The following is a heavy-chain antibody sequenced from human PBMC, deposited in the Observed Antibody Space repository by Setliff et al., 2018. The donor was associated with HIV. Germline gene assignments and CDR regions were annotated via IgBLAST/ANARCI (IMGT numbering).Heavy chain of an antibody. Sequence: GGSLRLSCAASGFAFSNYGMHWVRQAPGKRLEYVSAISNTGDHTYYADSVKGRFTISRDNSKNRLDLQMGSLRAEDMAVYYCAKGGFRGVIITGDYWGQGTLVTVSS. CDR3: AKGGFRGVIITGDY. D-gene: IGHD3-10*01. CDR1: GFAFSNYG. V-gene: IGHV3-64*02. CDR2: ISNTGDHT. J-gene: IGHJ4*02.